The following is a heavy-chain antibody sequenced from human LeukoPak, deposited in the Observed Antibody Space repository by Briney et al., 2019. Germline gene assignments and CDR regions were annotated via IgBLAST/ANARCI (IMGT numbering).Heavy chain of an antibody. J-gene: IGHJ3*02. V-gene: IGHV4-59*01. CDR3: ARDGPYGDYVDAFDI. CDR2: IYYSGST. Sequence: SETLSLTCTVSGGSISSYYWSWIRQPPGKGLEWIGYIYYSGSTNYNPSLKSRVTISVDTPKNQFSLKLSSVTAADTAVYYCARDGPYGDYVDAFDIWGQGTMVTVSS. CDR1: GGSISSYY. D-gene: IGHD4-17*01.